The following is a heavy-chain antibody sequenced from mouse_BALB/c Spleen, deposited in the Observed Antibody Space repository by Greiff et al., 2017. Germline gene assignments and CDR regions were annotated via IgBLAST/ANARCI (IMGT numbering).Heavy chain of an antibody. CDR1: GYTFTSYW. Sequence: QVQLKQSGAELAKPGASVKMSCKASGYTFTSYWMHWVKQRPGQGLEWIGYINPSTGYTEYNQKFKDKATLTADKSSSTAYMQLSSLTSEDSAVYYCARSDDGYYGGAMDYWGQGTSVTVSS. V-gene: IGHV1-7*01. CDR2: INPSTGYT. D-gene: IGHD2-3*01. J-gene: IGHJ4*01. CDR3: ARSDDGYYGGAMDY.